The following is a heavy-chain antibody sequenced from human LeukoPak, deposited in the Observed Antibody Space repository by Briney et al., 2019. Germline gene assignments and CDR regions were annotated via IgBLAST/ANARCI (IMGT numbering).Heavy chain of an antibody. CDR1: GYSISSGYF. CDR2: IYHSGST. Sequence: PSETLSLTCTVSGYSISSGYFWGWIRQPPGKGLEWIGNIYHSGSTYYNPSLKSQLTISVDRSKNQFSLKLSSLTAADTAVYYCAREFDYWGQGILVTVSS. V-gene: IGHV4-38-2*02. J-gene: IGHJ4*02. D-gene: IGHD1-26*01. CDR3: AREFDY.